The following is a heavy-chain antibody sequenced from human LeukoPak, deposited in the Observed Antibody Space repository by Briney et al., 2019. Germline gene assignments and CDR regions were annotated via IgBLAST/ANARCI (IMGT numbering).Heavy chain of an antibody. CDR2: IWYDGSNK. Sequence: PGGSLRLSCASTRFTFTSYGMHGVRQAGGKGLEGVAVIWYDGSNKYYAGSVKGRLTIPRDSYKKTLYVQINDLTDEERAVYYCRRDLIVGVNNFDDWGQGTLVTVSS. J-gene: IGHJ4*02. CDR3: RRDLIVGVNNFDD. V-gene: IGHV3-33*01. D-gene: IGHD1-26*01. CDR1: RFTFTSYG.